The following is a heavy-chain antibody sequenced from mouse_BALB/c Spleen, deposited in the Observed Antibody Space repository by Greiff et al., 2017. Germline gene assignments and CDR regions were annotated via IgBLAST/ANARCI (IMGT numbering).Heavy chain of an antibody. J-gene: IGHJ4*01. Sequence: QVQLKQSGAELMKPGASVKISCKATGYTFSSYWIEWVKQRPGHGLEWIGEILPGSGSTNYNEKFKGKATFTADTSSNTAYMQLSSLTSEDSAVYYCAKFDGNYAYYAMDYWGQGTSVTVSS. CDR2: ILPGSGST. CDR3: AKFDGNYAYYAMDY. V-gene: IGHV1-9*01. D-gene: IGHD2-1*01. CDR1: GYTFSSYW.